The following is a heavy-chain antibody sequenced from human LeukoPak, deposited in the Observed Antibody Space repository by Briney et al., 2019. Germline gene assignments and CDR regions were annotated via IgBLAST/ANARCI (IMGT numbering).Heavy chain of an antibody. Sequence: GGSLRLSCAASGFTFSIYAMHWVRQAPGKGLEWVAVISYDGSNKYYADSVKGRFTISRDNSKNTLYLQMNSLRAEDTAVYYCARRRISSYVWDYWGQGTLVAVSS. J-gene: IGHJ4*02. V-gene: IGHV3-30-3*01. CDR1: GFTFSIYA. CDR2: ISYDGSNK. CDR3: ARRRISSYVWDY. D-gene: IGHD5-18*01.